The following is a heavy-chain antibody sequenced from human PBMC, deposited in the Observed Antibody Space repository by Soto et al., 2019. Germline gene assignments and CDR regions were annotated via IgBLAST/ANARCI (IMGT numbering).Heavy chain of an antibody. Sequence: EAQLVESGGGLIQPGGSLRLSCAASGFTVSDNCITWVRQAPGKGLEWVSLLYSGGRIYYADSVKGRFTISRDTSKTTLYLQMNSLRTEDTAVYYCARSDRDYAYALNVWGQGTTVTVSS. V-gene: IGHV3-53*01. CDR1: GFTVSDNC. CDR3: ARSDRDYAYALNV. CDR2: LYSGGRI. D-gene: IGHD3-16*01. J-gene: IGHJ6*02.